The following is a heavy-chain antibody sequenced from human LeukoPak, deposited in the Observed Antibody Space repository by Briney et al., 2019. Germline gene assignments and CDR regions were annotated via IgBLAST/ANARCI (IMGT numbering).Heavy chain of an antibody. J-gene: IGHJ4*02. CDR2: INHSGST. CDR3: ARIISSGYSRFDY. Sequence: PSETLSLTCAVYGGSFSGYYWSWIRQPPGKGLEWIGEINHSGSTNYNPSLKSRVTISVDTSKNQFSLKLSSVTAADTAVYYCARIISSGYSRFDYWGQGTRVTVSS. V-gene: IGHV4-34*01. D-gene: IGHD3-22*01. CDR1: GGSFSGYY.